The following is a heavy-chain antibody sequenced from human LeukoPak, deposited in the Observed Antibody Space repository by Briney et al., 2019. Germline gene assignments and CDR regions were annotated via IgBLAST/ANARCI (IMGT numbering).Heavy chain of an antibody. D-gene: IGHD3-10*01. Sequence: GGSLRLSCAASGFTFSSYAMSWVRQAPGKGLEWVSAISGSGDSTYYGDSVKGRFTISRDNSKNTLYLQMNSLRADDAALYYCAKSHYYGSGSIDYWGQGTLVTVSS. CDR2: ISGSGDST. CDR3: AKSHYYGSGSIDY. CDR1: GFTFSSYA. J-gene: IGHJ4*02. V-gene: IGHV3-23*01.